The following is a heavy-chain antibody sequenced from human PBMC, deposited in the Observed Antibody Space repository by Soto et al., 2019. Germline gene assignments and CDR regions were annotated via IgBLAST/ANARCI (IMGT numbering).Heavy chain of an antibody. CDR1: GGSISSGGYY. CDR3: ARDAVISWNYGGNWFDP. CDR2: IYYRGST. Sequence: QVQLQESGPGLVKPSQTLSLTCTVSGGSISSGGYYWSWIRQHPGKGLEWIGYIYYRGSTYYNPSTKRRVTISVDTSKNQFSLKLGSVTAADMAVYYCARDAVISWNYGGNWFDPWGQGTLVTVSS. V-gene: IGHV4-31*03. D-gene: IGHD1-7*01. J-gene: IGHJ5*02.